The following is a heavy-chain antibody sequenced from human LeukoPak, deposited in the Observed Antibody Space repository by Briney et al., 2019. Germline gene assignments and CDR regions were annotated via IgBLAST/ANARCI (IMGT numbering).Heavy chain of an antibody. J-gene: IGHJ5*02. Sequence: GESLKISCKGSGYSFTSYWIGWVRQMPGKGLEWMGIIYPGDSDTRYSPSFQGQVTISANKSISTAYLQWSSLKASDTAMYYCARWGSAAAGPGWFDPWGQGTLVTVSS. CDR3: ARWGSAAAGPGWFDP. CDR1: GYSFTSYW. V-gene: IGHV5-51*01. CDR2: IYPGDSDT. D-gene: IGHD6-13*01.